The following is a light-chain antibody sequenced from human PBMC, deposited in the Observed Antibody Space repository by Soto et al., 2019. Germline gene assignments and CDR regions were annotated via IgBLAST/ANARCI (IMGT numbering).Light chain of an antibody. J-gene: IGLJ3*02. CDR1: SGHCSYI. V-gene: IGLV4-60*02. CDR3: ETCDTTSLV. CDR2: LEGSGSY. Sequence: QLVLTQSSSASASLGSSVNLTCTLSSGHCSYIIAWHQQQPGKAPRYLMKLEGSGSYNKGSGVPDRFSGSSSAADRYLTIFNLQFEDEADYYCETCDTTSLVFGGGTKLTVL.